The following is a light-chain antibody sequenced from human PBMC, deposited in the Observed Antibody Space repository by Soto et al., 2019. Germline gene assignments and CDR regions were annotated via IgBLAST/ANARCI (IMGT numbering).Light chain of an antibody. CDR1: QNIRNY. Sequence: DIQMTQSPSSLSASVGDRVTITCRASQNIRNYLNWYQQKPGKAPNLLIYGASSLQSGVPSRFSGSGFETGFTLTINNLQPEDFATYYCQQSFTAVFTFGPGTNVDIK. CDR3: QQSFTAVFT. V-gene: IGKV1-39*01. CDR2: GAS. J-gene: IGKJ3*01.